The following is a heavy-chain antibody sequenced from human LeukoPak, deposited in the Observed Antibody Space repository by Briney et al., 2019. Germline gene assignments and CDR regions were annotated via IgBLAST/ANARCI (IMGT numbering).Heavy chain of an antibody. V-gene: IGHV6-1*01. CDR2: TYYRSRWYN. CDR3: ARELPTTLNNWFDP. J-gene: IGHJ5*02. D-gene: IGHD4/OR15-4a*01. CDR1: GDGVSSNSAA. Sequence: PSQTLSLTCAISGDGVSSNSAAWNWIRQSPSRGLEWLGRTYYRSRWYNDYVVSVKSRITINADTSKNQFSLQLNSVTPEDTAGYYCARELPTTLNNWFDPWGQGTLVTVSS.